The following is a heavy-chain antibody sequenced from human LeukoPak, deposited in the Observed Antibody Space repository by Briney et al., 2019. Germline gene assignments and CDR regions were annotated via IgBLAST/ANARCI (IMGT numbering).Heavy chain of an antibody. V-gene: IGHV3-23*01. J-gene: IGHJ6*02. CDR2: ISGSGGST. CDR1: GFTFYDYG. CDR3: AKYGRSGYSSGMDV. Sequence: GGSLRVSCAASGFTFYDYGMSWVRQAPGKGLEWVSTISGSGGSTYYADSVKGRFTISRDNSKSTLYLQMNSLRAEDTAIYYCAKYGRSGYSSGMDVWGQGTTVTVSS. D-gene: IGHD3-22*01.